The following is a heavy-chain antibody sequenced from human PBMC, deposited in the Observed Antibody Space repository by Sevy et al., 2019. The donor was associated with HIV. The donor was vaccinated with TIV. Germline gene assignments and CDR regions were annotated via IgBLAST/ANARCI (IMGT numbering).Heavy chain of an antibody. CDR3: ARHTGFMIDS. CDR2: INPKSGGT. CDR1: GYTFTGHH. V-gene: IGHV1-2*02. J-gene: IGHJ4*02. Sequence: ASVKVSCKTPGYTFTGHHMHWVRQAPGHGLEWMGWINPKSGGTNYAQKFQGRVIMTRDASINTAYMEMTSLRLDDTAIYYCARHTGFMIDSWGQGTQVTVSS. D-gene: IGHD3-9*01.